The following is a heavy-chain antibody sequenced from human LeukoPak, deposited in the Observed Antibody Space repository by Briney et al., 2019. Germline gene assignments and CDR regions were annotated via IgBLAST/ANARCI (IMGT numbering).Heavy chain of an antibody. CDR3: VKWSSLGSY. CDR1: GFTFSSYG. J-gene: IGHJ4*02. CDR2: ISYDGSNK. V-gene: IGHV3-30*18. Sequence: GRSLRLSCAASGFTFSSYGMHWVRQAPGKGLEWVAVISYDGSNKYYADSVKGRFTISRDNSKNTLYLQMNSLRAEDTAVYYCVKWSSLGSYWGQGTLVTVSS. D-gene: IGHD2-15*01.